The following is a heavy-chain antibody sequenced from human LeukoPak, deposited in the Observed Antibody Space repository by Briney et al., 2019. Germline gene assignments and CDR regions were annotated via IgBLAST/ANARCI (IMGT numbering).Heavy chain of an antibody. J-gene: IGHJ6*02. Sequence: PGGSLRLSCAASGFTFSSYAMHWVRQAPGKGLEWVAVISYDGSNKYYADSVKGRFTISRDNSKNTLYLQMNSLRAEDTAVYYCARSPTYYYGMDVWGQGTTVTVSS. CDR1: GFTFSSYA. V-gene: IGHV3-30-3*01. CDR3: ARSPTYYYGMDV. CDR2: ISYDGSNK.